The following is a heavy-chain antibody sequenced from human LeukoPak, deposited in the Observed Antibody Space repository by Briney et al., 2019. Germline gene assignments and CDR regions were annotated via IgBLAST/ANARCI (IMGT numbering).Heavy chain of an antibody. CDR2: ISYSGST. CDR1: GGSISSYY. V-gene: IGHV4-59*08. CDR3: ARHEGGTTYDY. Sequence: SETLSLTCTVSGGSISSYYWSWIRQPPGKGREWIGYISYSGSTNYNASLRSRVTMSVDTSKNQFSLNLNSVTAADTAVYYCARHEGGTTYDYWGQGTLVTVSS. D-gene: IGHD4-17*01. J-gene: IGHJ4*02.